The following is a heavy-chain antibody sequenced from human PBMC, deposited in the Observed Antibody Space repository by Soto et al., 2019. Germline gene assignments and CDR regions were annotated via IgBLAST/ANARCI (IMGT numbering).Heavy chain of an antibody. CDR3: ARGQGSSIGDYYDFGMDF. Sequence: PGGVLRLSCVGSGFTFSGYPIHWVRQASGRGLEWVGRIRSRANNFATASGESVRGRFTFFRGDLKNTAYLQMKSLRTEDTALYYCARGQGSSIGDYYDFGMDFWGQGTTVTVSS. CDR2: IRSRANNFAT. D-gene: IGHD1-26*01. V-gene: IGHV3-73*01. J-gene: IGHJ6*02. CDR1: GFTFSGYP.